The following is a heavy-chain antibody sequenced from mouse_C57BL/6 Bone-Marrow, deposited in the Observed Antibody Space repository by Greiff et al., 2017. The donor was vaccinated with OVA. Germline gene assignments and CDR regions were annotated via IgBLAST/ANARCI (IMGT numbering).Heavy chain of an antibody. Sequence: EVQRVESGPVLVKPGPSVKISCKASGFTFTDYYMHWVKQSHGKSLEWIGLVYPYNGGTSYNQKFKGKATLTVDTSSSTAYMELNSLTSEDSAVYYCARYYYGSRGGYFDYWGQGTTLTVSS. CDR2: VYPYNGGT. J-gene: IGHJ2*01. CDR1: GFTFTDYY. CDR3: ARYYYGSRGGYFDY. V-gene: IGHV1-36*01. D-gene: IGHD1-1*01.